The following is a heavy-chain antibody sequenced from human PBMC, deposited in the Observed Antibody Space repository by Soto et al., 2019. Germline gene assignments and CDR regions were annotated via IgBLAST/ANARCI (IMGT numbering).Heavy chain of an antibody. CDR2: IWYDGSNK. CDR1: GFTFSSYG. J-gene: IGHJ4*02. CDR3: ARETIFGGYDFNHFDY. Sequence: EGSLRLSCAASGFTFSSYGMHWVRQAPGKGLEWVAVIWYDGSNKYYADSVKGRFTISRDNSKNTLYLQMNSLRAEDTAVYYCARETIFGGYDFNHFDYWGQGTLVTVSS. V-gene: IGHV3-33*01. D-gene: IGHD5-12*01.